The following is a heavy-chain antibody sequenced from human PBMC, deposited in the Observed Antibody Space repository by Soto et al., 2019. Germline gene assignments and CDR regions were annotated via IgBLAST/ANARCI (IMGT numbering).Heavy chain of an antibody. CDR3: ARIIGYCRNNDCSWTFDI. V-gene: IGHV5-51*01. CDR2: FYPGDSTS. CDR1: GYSFISYW. D-gene: IGHD2-15*01. J-gene: IGHJ3*02. Sequence: GESLKISCKTSGYSFISYWVAWVRQLPGKGLEWMGTFYPGDSTSTYSPSFQGQVTISVDKSISTAYLQLSSLKASDTAMYYCARIIGYCRNNDCSWTFDIWGQGTMVTVSS.